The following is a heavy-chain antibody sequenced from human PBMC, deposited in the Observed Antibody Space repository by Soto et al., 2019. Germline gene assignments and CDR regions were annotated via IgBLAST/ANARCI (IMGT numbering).Heavy chain of an antibody. V-gene: IGHV1-2*04. CDR1: GYTFTGYY. Sequence: QVQLVQYGAEVKKPGASVKVSCKASGYTFTGYYMHWVRQAPGQGLEWMGWINPNSGGTNYAQKFQCWVTMTRDTSISTAYMELSRLRSDDTAVYYCARDLSYQLLSGSYDYWGQGTLVTVSS. CDR2: INPNSGGT. CDR3: ARDLSYQLLSGSYDY. J-gene: IGHJ4*02. D-gene: IGHD2-2*01.